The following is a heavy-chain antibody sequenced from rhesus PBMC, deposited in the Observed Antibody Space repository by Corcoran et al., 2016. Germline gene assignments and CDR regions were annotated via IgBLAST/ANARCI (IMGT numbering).Heavy chain of an antibody. V-gene: IGHV3-201*01. J-gene: IGHJ4*01. CDR2: ITWRGGST. CDR1: GFTFDDYA. CDR3: ARDEGIAAAGYFDY. Sequence: EVQLVESGGGVVQPGGYLRLSCAASGFTFDDYAMPWVRQAPGNGLDWVSGITWRGGSTYSADSVKDRFTISRDNAKNSLYLQMGSLRAEDTALYCCARDEGIAAAGYFDYWGQGVLVTVSS. D-gene: IGHD6-31*01.